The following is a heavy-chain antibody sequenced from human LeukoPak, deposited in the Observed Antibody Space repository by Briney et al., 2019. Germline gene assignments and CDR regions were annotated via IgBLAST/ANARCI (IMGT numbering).Heavy chain of an antibody. CDR1: GFTFSNCY. V-gene: IGHV3-7*01. J-gene: IGHJ4*02. D-gene: IGHD4-11*01. Sequence: GGSLRLSCAASGFTFSNCYMRWVRQAPGKGREWVATLWPDGSEVYYVDSVRGRFTISRDNAKNSLYLQMKSLTVEDTAVYYCARLLGHVTTYDYWGQGTLVTVSS. CDR3: ARLLGHVTTYDY. CDR2: LWPDGSEV.